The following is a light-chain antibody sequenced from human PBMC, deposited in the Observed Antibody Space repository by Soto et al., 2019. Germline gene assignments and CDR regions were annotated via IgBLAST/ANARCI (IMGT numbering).Light chain of an antibody. CDR3: SLYTSSSTLSVV. V-gene: IGLV2-14*01. Sequence: QSALTQPASVSGSPGQSITISCTGTSSDVGGYNYVSWYQQHPGKAPKLMIYEVSDRPSGVSNRFSGSKSGNTASLTISGLQAEDEADYYCSLYTSSSTLSVVFGGGTKVTVL. CDR1: SSDVGGYNY. J-gene: IGLJ2*01. CDR2: EVS.